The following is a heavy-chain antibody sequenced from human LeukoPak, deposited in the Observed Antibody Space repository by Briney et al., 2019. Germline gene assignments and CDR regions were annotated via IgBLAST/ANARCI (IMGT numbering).Heavy chain of an antibody. CDR3: AKEGGVAAGIGWFDP. J-gene: IGHJ5*02. CDR2: ISYDGSIK. V-gene: IGHV3-30*18. D-gene: IGHD6-13*01. CDR1: GSTFSTFG. Sequence: GGSLRLSCAASGSTFSTFGMHWVRQAPGKGLEWVAVISYDGSIKYYADSVKGRFTISRDNSKNTLYLQMNSLRAEDTAVYYCAKEGGVAAGIGWFDPWGQGTLVTVSS.